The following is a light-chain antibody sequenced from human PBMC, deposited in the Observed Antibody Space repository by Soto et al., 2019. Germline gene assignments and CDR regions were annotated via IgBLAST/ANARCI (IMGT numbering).Light chain of an antibody. J-gene: IGKJ3*01. CDR1: QSVLYSSKNKNY. CDR2: WAS. Sequence: DIVMTQSPDSLAVSMGERATINCKSSQSVLYSSKNKNYLAWYQQKPGQPPKLLIYWASTRESGVPDRFSGSGYGTDFTLTISSLQAEDVAVYYCQQHYSTPFTFGPGTKVDIK. V-gene: IGKV4-1*01. CDR3: QQHYSTPFT.